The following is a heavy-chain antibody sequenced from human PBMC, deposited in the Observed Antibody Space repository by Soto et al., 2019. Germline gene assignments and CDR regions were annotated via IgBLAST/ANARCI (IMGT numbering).Heavy chain of an antibody. J-gene: IGHJ1*01. Sequence: GGSLRLSCAASGFTFSDHAMSWVRQAPGEGLEWVSTISRAGDSAYFAVSVKGRFTISRDNSKNTLHLQMNSLRVGDTAVYFCAKRRGLLSQFDHWGRGSLVIVSS. CDR3: AKRRGLLSQFDH. D-gene: IGHD3-16*01. CDR2: ISRAGDSA. CDR1: GFTFSDHA. V-gene: IGHV3-23*01.